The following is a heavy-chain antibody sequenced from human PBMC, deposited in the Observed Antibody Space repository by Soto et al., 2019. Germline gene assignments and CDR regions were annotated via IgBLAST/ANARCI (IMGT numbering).Heavy chain of an antibody. CDR3: ATDPGYSSSWSQVGGGYYYYGMDV. CDR1: GGTFSSYA. D-gene: IGHD6-13*01. Sequence: QVQLVQSGAEVKKPGSSGKVSCKAAGGTFSSYAISWVRQAPGQGLEWMGGIIPIFGTANYAQKLQGRVTITADKSTSTAYMELRSLRSADTAVYYCATDPGYSSSWSQVGGGYYYYGMDVWGQGTTVTVSS. V-gene: IGHV1-69*06. J-gene: IGHJ6*02. CDR2: IIPIFGTA.